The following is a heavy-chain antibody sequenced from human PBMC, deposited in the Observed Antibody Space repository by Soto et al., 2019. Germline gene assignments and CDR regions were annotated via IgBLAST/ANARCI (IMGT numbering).Heavy chain of an antibody. Sequence: SETLSLTCSVSGDSISNLDYFWAWIRQPPGQALEYIGYIYKSATTYYNPSFESRVAISVDTSKSQFSLNVTSVTTADTAVYFCARGRYCLTGRCFPNWFDSWGQGALVTVSS. CDR2: IYKSATT. J-gene: IGHJ5*01. CDR3: ARGRYCLTGRCFPNWFDS. D-gene: IGHD7-27*01. V-gene: IGHV4-30-4*01. CDR1: GDSISNLDYF.